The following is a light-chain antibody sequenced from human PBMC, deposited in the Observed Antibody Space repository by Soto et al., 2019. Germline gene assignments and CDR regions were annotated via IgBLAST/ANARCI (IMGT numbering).Light chain of an antibody. CDR1: SSDVGGYNH. Sequence: QSVLTQPRSMSGSPGQSVTISCTGSSSDVGGYNHVSWYQQPPGKAPKLMIYEVSKRPSGVPDRFSGSKSGNTASLTISGLQAEDEADYYCNSYTGSSTYVFGTGTKVTVL. CDR2: EVS. CDR3: NSYTGSSTYV. J-gene: IGLJ1*01. V-gene: IGLV2-18*02.